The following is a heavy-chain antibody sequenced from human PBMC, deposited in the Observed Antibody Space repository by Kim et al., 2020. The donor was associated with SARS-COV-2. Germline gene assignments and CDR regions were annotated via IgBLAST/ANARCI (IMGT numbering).Heavy chain of an antibody. CDR3: ARVRPLYYDFWSGYYSHFDY. V-gene: IGHV1-18*01. J-gene: IGHJ4*02. Sequence: ASVKVSCKASGYTFTSYGISWVRQAPGQGLEWMGWISAYNGNTNYAQKLQGRVTMTTDTSTSTAYMELRSLRSDDTAVYYCARVRPLYYDFWSGYYSHFDYWGQGTLVTVSS. CDR1: GYTFTSYG. D-gene: IGHD3-3*01. CDR2: ISAYNGNT.